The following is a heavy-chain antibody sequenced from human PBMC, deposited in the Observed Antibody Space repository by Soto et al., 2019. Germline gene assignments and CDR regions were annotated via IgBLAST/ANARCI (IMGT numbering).Heavy chain of an antibody. J-gene: IGHJ4*02. CDR3: AREGSKLWLPDY. CDR2: INAGNGNT. Sequence: ASVKVSCKTSGYTFSSYAMHWVRQAPGQRLEWMGWINAGNGNTKYSQKFQGRVTITRDTSASTAYMELSSLRSEDTAVYYCAREGSKLWLPDYWGQGXLVTVYS. D-gene: IGHD5-18*01. V-gene: IGHV1-3*01. CDR1: GYTFSSYA.